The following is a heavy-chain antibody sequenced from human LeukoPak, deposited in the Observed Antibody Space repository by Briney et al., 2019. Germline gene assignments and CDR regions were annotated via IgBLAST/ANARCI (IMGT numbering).Heavy chain of an antibody. D-gene: IGHD6-19*01. CDR1: GDSISRYY. V-gene: IGHV4-4*07. J-gene: IGHJ5*02. Sequence: PSETLSLTCTVSGDSISRYYWSWIRQPAGKGLEWIGRIYNGGIITYNPSLKSRVTISVDTSKNQFSLNLISVTAADTAVYYCARRGGQWLKLAWFDPWGQGTLVTVSS. CDR2: IYNGGII. CDR3: ARRGGQWLKLAWFDP.